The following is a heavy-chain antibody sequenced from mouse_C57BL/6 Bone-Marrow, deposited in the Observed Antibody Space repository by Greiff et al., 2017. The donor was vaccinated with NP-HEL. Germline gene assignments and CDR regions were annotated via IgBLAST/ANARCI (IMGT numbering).Heavy chain of an antibody. J-gene: IGHJ3*01. Sequence: VQLQQSGPELVKPGASVKISCKASGYAFSSSWMNWVKQRPGKGLEWIGRIYPGDGDTNYNGKFKGKATLTADKSSSTASMQLSSLTSEDSAVYFCARSSGPFFAYWGQGTLVTVSA. CDR1: GYAFSSSW. CDR2: IYPGDGDT. D-gene: IGHD3-2*02. CDR3: ARSSGPFFAY. V-gene: IGHV1-82*01.